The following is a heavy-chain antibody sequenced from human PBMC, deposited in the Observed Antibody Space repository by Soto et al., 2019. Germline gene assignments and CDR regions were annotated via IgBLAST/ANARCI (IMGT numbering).Heavy chain of an antibody. Sequence: PSETLSLTCTVSGGSISSSSYYWGWIRQPPGKGLEWIGSIYYSGSTYYNPSLKSRVTISVDTPKNQFSMKLSSVTAADTAVYYCASRGRGYSYGYDYWGQGTLVTAPQ. D-gene: IGHD5-18*01. CDR3: ASRGRGYSYGYDY. J-gene: IGHJ4*02. CDR1: GGSISSSSYY. V-gene: IGHV4-39*01. CDR2: IYYSGST.